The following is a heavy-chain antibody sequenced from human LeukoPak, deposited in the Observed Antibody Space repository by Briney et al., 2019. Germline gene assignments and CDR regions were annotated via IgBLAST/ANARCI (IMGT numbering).Heavy chain of an antibody. J-gene: IGHJ4*02. CDR2: ISSNGGST. CDR1: GFTFSSYA. Sequence: GGSLRLSCAASGFTFSSYAMHWVRQAPGKGPEYVSAISSNGGSTYYANSVKGRFTISRDNSKNTLYLQMGSLRAEDMAVYYCARESTMVRGVIDYWGQGTLVTVSS. D-gene: IGHD3-10*01. CDR3: ARESTMVRGVIDY. V-gene: IGHV3-64*01.